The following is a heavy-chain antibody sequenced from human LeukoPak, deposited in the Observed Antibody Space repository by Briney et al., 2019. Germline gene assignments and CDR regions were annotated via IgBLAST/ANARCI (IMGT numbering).Heavy chain of an antibody. V-gene: IGHV4-39*01. Sequence: PSETLSLTCTVSGGSISSSSYYWGWIRQPPGKGLEWIGVIYYSGSTYYNPSLKSRVTISVDTSKNQFSLKLSSVTAADTAVYYCARRVYYYYDSSGYCNWGQGTLVTVSS. J-gene: IGHJ4*02. CDR3: ARRVYYYYDSSGYCN. D-gene: IGHD3-22*01. CDR2: IYYSGST. CDR1: GGSISSSSYY.